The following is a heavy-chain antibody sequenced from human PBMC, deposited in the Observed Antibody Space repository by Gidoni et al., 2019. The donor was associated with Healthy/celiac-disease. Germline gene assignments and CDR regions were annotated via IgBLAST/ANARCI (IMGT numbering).Heavy chain of an antibody. D-gene: IGHD3-22*01. V-gene: IGHV1-69*01. Sequence: QVQLVQSGAEVKKPGSPVKVSCKASGGTFGSSAISWVRQAPGQGLEWMGGIIPIFGTANYAQKFQGRVTITADESTSTAYMELSSLRSEDTAVYYCARLPSHLLLRAHYYYYGMDVWGQGTTVTVSS. J-gene: IGHJ6*02. CDR3: ARLPSHLLLRAHYYYYGMDV. CDR1: GGTFGSSA. CDR2: IIPIFGTA.